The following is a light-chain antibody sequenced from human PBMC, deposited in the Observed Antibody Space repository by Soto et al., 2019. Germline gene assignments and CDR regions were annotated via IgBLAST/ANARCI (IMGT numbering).Light chain of an antibody. Sequence: QSALAQPASVSASPGQSITISCTGTSSDVGGYKFVSWYQHHPGKAPKLMIYEVNNRPSGVSNRFSGSKSGNTASLTISGXQPEDEADYYCLSYTSANTRVFGGGTQLPS. V-gene: IGLV2-14*01. CDR2: EVN. J-gene: IGLJ3*02. CDR3: LSYTSANTRV. CDR1: SSDVGGYKF.